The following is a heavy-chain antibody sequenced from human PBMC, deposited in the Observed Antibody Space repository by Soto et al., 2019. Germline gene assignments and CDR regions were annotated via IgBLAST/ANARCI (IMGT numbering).Heavy chain of an antibody. D-gene: IGHD3-16*01. J-gene: IGHJ3*01. CDR3: AKDRVRGRFGESSFDV. CDR2: ISWNTYII. CDR1: GFTFDDYA. V-gene: IGHV3-9*01. Sequence: EAQLVESGGGLVQPGRALRLSCAASGFTFDDYAMHWVRQAPGKGLEWVSGISWNTYIIDYADSVKGRFTISGDNAENSLYLQMTSLRKEDTALYYCAKDRVRGRFGESSFDVWGQGAMVTVSS.